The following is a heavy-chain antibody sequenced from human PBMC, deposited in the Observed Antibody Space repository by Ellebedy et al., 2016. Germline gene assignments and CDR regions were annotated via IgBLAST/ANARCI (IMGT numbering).Heavy chain of an antibody. Sequence: ASVKVSCKASGYTFTTYGIHWVRQAPGQRPEWMGRINTANSDTKYSQTFQGSVTITRDASASTAYRELSSLISEDTAVYYCARWGNYGDLDYWGQGTLVTVSS. D-gene: IGHD4/OR15-4a*01. V-gene: IGHV1-3*04. CDR3: ARWGNYGDLDY. J-gene: IGHJ4*02. CDR1: GYTFTTYG. CDR2: INTANSDT.